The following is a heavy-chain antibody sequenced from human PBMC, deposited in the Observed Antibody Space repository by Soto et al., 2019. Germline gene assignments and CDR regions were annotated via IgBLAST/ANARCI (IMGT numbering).Heavy chain of an antibody. J-gene: IGHJ3*02. Sequence: PSEPLSLTCVVSGGSFSTYYYNWIRQSPGKGLEWIGEINHSGSNNYSPSLKSRVTMSLDTSKNHFSLKLTSVTAADTAVYYCARGGSNDWQVAFDIWGQGTMVTVSS. CDR3: ARGGSNDWQVAFDI. V-gene: IGHV4-34*01. D-gene: IGHD3-9*01. CDR1: GGSFSTYY. CDR2: INHSGSN.